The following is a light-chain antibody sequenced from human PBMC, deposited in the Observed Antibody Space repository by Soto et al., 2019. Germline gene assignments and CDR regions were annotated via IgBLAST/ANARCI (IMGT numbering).Light chain of an antibody. CDR2: DAS. J-gene: IGKJ1*01. CDR3: QQYGSSGT. CDR1: QSVSSSY. V-gene: IGKV3-20*01. Sequence: IVLTQSPGTLSLSPGERATLSCRASQSVSSSYLAWYQQKPGQAPRLLMYDASNRATGIPDRFSGSGSGTDFTLTISRLEPEDFAVYYCQQYGSSGTFGQGTKVDIK.